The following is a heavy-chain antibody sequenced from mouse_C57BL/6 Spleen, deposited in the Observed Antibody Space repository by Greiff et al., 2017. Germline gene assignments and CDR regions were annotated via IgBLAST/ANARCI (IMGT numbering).Heavy chain of an antibody. D-gene: IGHD2-3*01. CDR1: GYTFTSYW. J-gene: IGHJ1*03. V-gene: IGHV1-53*01. CDR3: ASSIYDGYWYFED. Sequence: VQLQQPGTELVKPGASVKLSCKASGYTFTSYWMHWVKQRPGQGLEWIGNINPSNGGTNYNEKFKSKATLTVDKSSSTAYMQLSSLTSEDSAVYYCASSIYDGYWYFEDWGTGTTVTVSS. CDR2: INPSNGGT.